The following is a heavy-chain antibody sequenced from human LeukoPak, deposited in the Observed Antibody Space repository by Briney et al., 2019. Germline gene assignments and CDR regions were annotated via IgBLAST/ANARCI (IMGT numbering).Heavy chain of an antibody. CDR1: GFTFSNSW. CDR2: IKSDGSEK. CDR3: AREECSTSCYRGAGGGAFDI. Sequence: GGSLRLSCAASGFTFSNSWMSWVRQAPGKGLEWVANIKSDGSEKYYVDSVKGRFTISRDNAKNSLYLQMNSLRAEDTAVYYCAREECSTSCYRGAGGGAFDIWGQGTMVTVSS. D-gene: IGHD2-2*02. J-gene: IGHJ3*02. V-gene: IGHV3-7*01.